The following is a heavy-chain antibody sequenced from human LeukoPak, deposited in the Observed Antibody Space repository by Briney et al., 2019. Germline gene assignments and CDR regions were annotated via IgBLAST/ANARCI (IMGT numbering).Heavy chain of an antibody. V-gene: IGHV4-39*07. CDR2: IAYTGAT. CDR3: ARDLGNGYNGFDY. CDR1: DDSLSRSVFV. J-gene: IGHJ4*02. D-gene: IGHD5-24*01. Sequence: SETLSLTCSVSDDSLSRSVFVWGWIRQTPGEGLEYIGSIAYTGATNYNPSLKSRVTMSVDTSKNQFSLKLSSVTAADTAVYYCARDLGNGYNGFDYWGQGTLVTVSS.